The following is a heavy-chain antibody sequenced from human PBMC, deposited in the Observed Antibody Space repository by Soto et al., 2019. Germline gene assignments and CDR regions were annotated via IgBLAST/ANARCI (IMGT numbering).Heavy chain of an antibody. CDR2: ISGSGGST. D-gene: IGHD5-18*01. V-gene: IGHV3-23*01. CDR1: GFTFSSYA. Sequence: GGSLRLSCAASGFTFSSYAMSWVRQAPGKGLEWVSAISGSGGSTYYADSVKGRFTISRDNSKNTLYLQMNSLRAEDTAVYYCAKDPRGYSYGAPDDFFDYWGQGTLVTVSS. CDR3: AKDPRGYSYGAPDDFFDY. J-gene: IGHJ4*02.